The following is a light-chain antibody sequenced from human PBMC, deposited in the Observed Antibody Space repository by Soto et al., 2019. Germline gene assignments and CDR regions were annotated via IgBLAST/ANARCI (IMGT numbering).Light chain of an antibody. CDR2: KAS. CDR1: QSLSYW. V-gene: IGKV1-5*03. Sequence: DIQMTQSPSTLSASVGDTVTITCRASQSLSYWLAWYQQKPGQALKLLIHKASTLESGVPSRFSGSGSRTEFILTISSLQPDDFATFYCQHYDRFPYTFGQGTKLEIK. J-gene: IGKJ2*01. CDR3: QHYDRFPYT.